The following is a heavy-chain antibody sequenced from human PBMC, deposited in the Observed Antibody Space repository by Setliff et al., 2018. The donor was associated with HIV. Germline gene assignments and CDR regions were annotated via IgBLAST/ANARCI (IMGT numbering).Heavy chain of an antibody. D-gene: IGHD3-22*01. J-gene: IGHJ5*02. CDR1: GGSISSGSYY. V-gene: IGHV4-61*02. Sequence: LSLTCTVSGGSISSGSYYWSWIRQPAGKGLEWIGRIYTSGRTNYNPSLKSRVTISIDMSENQFSLRLSSVTAADTAVYYCARADSSDFPERFKWFDPWGQGTLVTSPQ. CDR3: ARADSSDFPERFKWFDP. CDR2: IYTSGRT.